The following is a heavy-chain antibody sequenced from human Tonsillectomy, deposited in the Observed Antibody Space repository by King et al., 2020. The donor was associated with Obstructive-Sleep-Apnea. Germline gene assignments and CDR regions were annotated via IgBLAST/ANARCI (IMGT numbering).Heavy chain of an antibody. CDR3: ARKEEDCSSTSCYDYYGMDV. J-gene: IGHJ6*02. Sequence: VQLVESGGGVVQPGRSLRLSCAASGFTFSSYAMHWVRQAPGKGLEWVAVISYDGSNKYYADSVKGRFTISRDNSKNTLYLQMNSLRAEETAVYYCARKEEDCSSTSCYDYYGMDVWGQGTTVTVSS. CDR2: ISYDGSNK. D-gene: IGHD2-2*01. CDR1: GFTFSSYA. V-gene: IGHV3-30*04.